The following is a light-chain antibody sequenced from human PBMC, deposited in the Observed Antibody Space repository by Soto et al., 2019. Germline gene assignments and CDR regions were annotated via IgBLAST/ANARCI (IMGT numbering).Light chain of an antibody. CDR3: QQYYSTPYT. J-gene: IGKJ2*01. Sequence: DIVMTQSPDSLAVSLGERATINCKSSQSVLYSSNNKNYLVWYQQKPGQPPKVVIYWASTRASGVPDRFSGSGSGTDFTLTISSLQAEDVAVYYCQQYYSTPYTFGQGTKLEI. V-gene: IGKV4-1*01. CDR2: WAS. CDR1: QSVLYSSNNKNY.